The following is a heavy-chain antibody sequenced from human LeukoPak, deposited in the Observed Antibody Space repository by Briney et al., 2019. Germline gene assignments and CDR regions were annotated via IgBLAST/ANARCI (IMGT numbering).Heavy chain of an antibody. V-gene: IGHV1-2*02. CDR3: ARVEYYDILTGYDY. D-gene: IGHD3-9*01. CDR2: INPNSGGT. CDR1: GYTFTSYA. Sequence: ASVKVSCKASGYTFTSYAMNWVRQAPGQGLEWMGWINPNSGGTNYAQKFQGRVTMTRDTSISTAYMELSRLRSDDTAVYYCARVEYYDILTGYDYWGQGTLVTVSS. J-gene: IGHJ4*02.